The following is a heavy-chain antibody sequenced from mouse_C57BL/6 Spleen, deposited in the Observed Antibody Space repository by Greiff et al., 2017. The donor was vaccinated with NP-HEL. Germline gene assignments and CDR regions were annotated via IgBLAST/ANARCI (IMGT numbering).Heavy chain of an antibody. CDR2: ISSGGSYT. CDR1: GFTFSSYG. V-gene: IGHV5-6*01. J-gene: IGHJ2*01. CDR3: ARHPPSSDY. Sequence: EVQLVESGGDLVKPGGSLKLSCAASGFTFSSYGMSWVRQTPDKRLEWVATISSGGSYTYYPDSVKGRFTISRDNAKNTLYLQMSSLKSEDTAMYYCARHPPSSDYWGQGTTLTVSS.